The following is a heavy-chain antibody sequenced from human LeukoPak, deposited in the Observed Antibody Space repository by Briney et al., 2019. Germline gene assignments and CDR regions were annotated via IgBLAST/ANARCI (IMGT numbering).Heavy chain of an antibody. CDR1: GESFSGHY. V-gene: IGHV4-59*10. CDR2: IYNGGST. D-gene: IGHD2/OR15-2a*01. J-gene: IGHJ4*02. Sequence: SETLSLTCAVYGESFSGHYWNWIRQPAGKGLEWIGRIYNGGSTNYNPSLESRVTISIDRSKNQFSLKLTSVTAADTAVYYCANSISMDFEYWGQGTLVTVSS. CDR3: ANSISMDFEY.